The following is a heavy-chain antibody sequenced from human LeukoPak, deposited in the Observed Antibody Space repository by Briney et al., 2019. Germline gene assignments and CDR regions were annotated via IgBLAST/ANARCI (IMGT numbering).Heavy chain of an antibody. J-gene: IGHJ4*02. CDR1: GFTFSNAW. CDR2: INHSGST. CDR3: ARAGYGDYRGAFDY. Sequence: GSLRLSCAASGFTFSNAWMSWVRQAPGKGLEWIGEINHSGSTNYNPSLKSRVTISVDTSKNQFPLKLSSVTAADTAVYYCARAGYGDYRGAFDYWGQGTLVTVSS. V-gene: IGHV4-34*01. D-gene: IGHD4-17*01.